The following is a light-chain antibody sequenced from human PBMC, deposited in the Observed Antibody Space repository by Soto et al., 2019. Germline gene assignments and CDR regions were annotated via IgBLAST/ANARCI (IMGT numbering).Light chain of an antibody. CDR2: AAS. Sequence: DIQMTQSPSSLSASVVDRVTITCRASQSISSSLNWYQQNPGKAHKLLIYAASSLQRGAPSRFSGSRSVTDFTLTISTPQPEDVATYDGQHNYSTPPTVGGGTKVEIK. J-gene: IGKJ4*01. CDR3: QHNYSTPPT. V-gene: IGKV1-39*01. CDR1: QSISSS.